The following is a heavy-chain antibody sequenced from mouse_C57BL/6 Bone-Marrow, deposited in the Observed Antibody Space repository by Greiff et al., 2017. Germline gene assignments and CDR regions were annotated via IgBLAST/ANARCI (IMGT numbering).Heavy chain of an antibody. D-gene: IGHD3-1*01. CDR1: GYTFTNYW. J-gene: IGHJ2*01. Sequence: QVQLKESGAELVRPGTSVKMSCKASGYTFTNYWIGWAKQRPGHGLEWIGDIYPGGGYTNYNEKFKGKATLTADKSSSTAYMQFSSLTSEDSAIYYCARSARSYYFDYWGQGTTLTVSS. V-gene: IGHV1-63*01. CDR2: IYPGGGYT. CDR3: ARSARSYYFDY.